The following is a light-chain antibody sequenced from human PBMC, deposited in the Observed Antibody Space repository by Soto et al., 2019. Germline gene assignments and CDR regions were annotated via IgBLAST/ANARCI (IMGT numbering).Light chain of an antibody. Sequence: EIVLTQSPGTLSLSPGERATLSCRASQSVSSSYLAWYQQKPGQAPRLLIYGASSRATGIPDRFSGSGSGTDFTLTISRLEAEDFELYYCQQYGSSLVTFGPGTKVDIK. V-gene: IGKV3-20*01. CDR3: QQYGSSLVT. J-gene: IGKJ3*01. CDR1: QSVSSSY. CDR2: GAS.